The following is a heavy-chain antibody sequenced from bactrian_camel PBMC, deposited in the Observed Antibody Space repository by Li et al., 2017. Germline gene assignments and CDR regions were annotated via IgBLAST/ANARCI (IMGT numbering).Heavy chain of an antibody. CDR2: IYSDGSMT. Sequence: HVQLVEPGGGLVQPGGSLTLSCAASGFTFSTYYMSWVRQAPGKGLEWVSSIYSDGSMTAYADSVKGRFTIPRDNAKNTVYLLMNSLKPEDTAVYYCVRDALWLARYYSTNDWAYWGQGTQVTVS. J-gene: IGHJ4*01. CDR1: GFTFSTYY. V-gene: IGHV3-2*01. D-gene: IGHD4*01. CDR3: VRDALWLARYYSTNDWAY.